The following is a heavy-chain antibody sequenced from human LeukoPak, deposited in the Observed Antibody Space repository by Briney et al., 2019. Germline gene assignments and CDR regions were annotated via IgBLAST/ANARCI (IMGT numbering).Heavy chain of an antibody. CDR2: RGHEGTIK. D-gene: IGHD3/OR15-3a*01. Sequence: GGSLRLSCAASVFSFNTYGMHWVRQSPGKGLEWVACRGHEGTIKYYAESVKGRFTVSRDNSNNMLYLQMNSLTTEDTAVYYCATELNPDLAFEYWGQGTLVTVSS. J-gene: IGHJ4*02. CDR3: ATELNPDLAFEY. V-gene: IGHV3-30*02. CDR1: VFSFNTYG.